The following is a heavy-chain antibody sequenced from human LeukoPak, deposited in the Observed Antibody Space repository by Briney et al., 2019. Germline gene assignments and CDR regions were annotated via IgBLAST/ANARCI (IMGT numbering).Heavy chain of an antibody. CDR2: ISGSGGST. Sequence: PGGSLRLSCAASGFTFSSYAMSWVRQAPGKGLEWVSAISGSGGSTYYADSVKGRSTISRDNSKNTLYLQMSSLRAEDTAVYYCAKGHIAVAAPSDCWGQGTLVTVSS. CDR3: AKGHIAVAAPSDC. D-gene: IGHD6-19*01. V-gene: IGHV3-23*01. J-gene: IGHJ4*02. CDR1: GFTFSSYA.